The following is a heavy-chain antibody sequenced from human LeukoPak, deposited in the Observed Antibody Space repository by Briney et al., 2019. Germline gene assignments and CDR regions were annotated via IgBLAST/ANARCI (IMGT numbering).Heavy chain of an antibody. CDR2: IYTNGST. Sequence: SETLSLTCTVSGGSISSYYWSWIRQPPGKGLEWIGYIYTNGSTNYNPSLKSRVTISVDTSKNQFSLKLSSVTAADTAVYYCARQAIRIAARPLIWFDPWGQGTLVTVSS. J-gene: IGHJ5*02. CDR3: ARQAIRIAARPLIWFDP. V-gene: IGHV4-4*09. CDR1: GGSISSYY. D-gene: IGHD6-6*01.